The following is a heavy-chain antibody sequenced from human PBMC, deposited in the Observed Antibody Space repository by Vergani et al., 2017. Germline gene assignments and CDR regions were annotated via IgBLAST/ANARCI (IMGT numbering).Heavy chain of an antibody. CDR2: ISSSSSII. J-gene: IGHJ4*02. V-gene: IGHV3-48*01. CDR3: ARGAAAMNLFDY. Sequence: EVQLVESGGGLVQPGGSLRLSCAASGFTFSSYSMNWVRQAPGKGLEWVSYISSSSSIIYYADSVKGRFTISRDNAKNSLYLQMNSLRAEDTAVYYCARGAAAMNLFDYWGQGTLVTVSS. D-gene: IGHD6-13*01. CDR1: GFTFSSYS.